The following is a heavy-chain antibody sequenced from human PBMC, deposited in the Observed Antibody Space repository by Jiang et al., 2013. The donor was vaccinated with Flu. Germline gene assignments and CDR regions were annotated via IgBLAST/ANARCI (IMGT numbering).Heavy chain of an antibody. V-gene: IGHV1-2*02. Sequence: VQLVESGAEVKKPGASVKVSCKASGYTFTGYYMHWVRQAPGQGLEWMGWINPNSGGTNYAQKFQGRVTMTRDTSISTAYMELSRLRSDDTAVYYCAIGGHCSGGSCYLGLLPPDDNWFDPWGQGTLVTVSS. CDR3: AIGGHCSGGSCYLGLLPPDDNWFDP. CDR2: INPNSGGT. J-gene: IGHJ5*02. D-gene: IGHD2-15*01. CDR1: GYTFTGYY.